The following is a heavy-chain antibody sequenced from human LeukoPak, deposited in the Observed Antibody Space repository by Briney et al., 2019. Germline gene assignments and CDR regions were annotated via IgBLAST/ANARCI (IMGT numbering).Heavy chain of an antibody. CDR2: IIPIFGTA. V-gene: IGHV1-69*06. CDR1: GYTFTSYG. J-gene: IGHJ4*02. D-gene: IGHD5-18*01. CDR3: ARGGIQLWLAYFDY. Sequence: SVKVSCKASGYTFTSYGISWVRQAPGQGLEWMGGIIPIFGTANYAQKFQGRVTITADKSTSTAYMELGSLRSEDTAVYYCARGGIQLWLAYFDYWGQGTLVTVSS.